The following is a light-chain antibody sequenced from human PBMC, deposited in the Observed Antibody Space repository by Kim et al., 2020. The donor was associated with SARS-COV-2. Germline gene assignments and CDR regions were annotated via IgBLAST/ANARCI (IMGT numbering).Light chain of an antibody. CDR3: QQSYSTPRYS. CDR1: QTISTF. J-gene: IGKJ2*03. Sequence: ASVGDKVTITCRASQTISTFISWYQQKPGKAPELLIHGASSLHSGVPSRFSGSGSGTDFTLTITNLQPEDFAIYFCQQSYSTPRYSFGQGNKLEI. CDR2: GAS. V-gene: IGKV1-39*01.